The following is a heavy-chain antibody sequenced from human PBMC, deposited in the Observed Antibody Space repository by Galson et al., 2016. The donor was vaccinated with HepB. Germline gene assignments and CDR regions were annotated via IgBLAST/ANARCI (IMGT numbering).Heavy chain of an antibody. V-gene: IGHV6-1*01. CDR1: GDSVSSHSAV. CDR3: ARDPQHVVEEGFDY. CDR2: TYYRSRWYN. Sequence: CAISGDSVSSHSAVWNWIRQSPSRGLEWLGRTYYRSRWYNAYATSVKGRITINGDTSKNQFSLQLPPVTPEDTAMYFCARDPQHVVEEGFDYWGQGTLVTVSS. J-gene: IGHJ4*02. D-gene: IGHD2-21*01.